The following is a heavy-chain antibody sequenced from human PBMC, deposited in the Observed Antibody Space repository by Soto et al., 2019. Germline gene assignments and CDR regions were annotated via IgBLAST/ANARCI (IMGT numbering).Heavy chain of an antibody. J-gene: IGHJ5*02. CDR3: ARGRYCSGGGCHRGLDWFDP. CDR2: INHSGST. D-gene: IGHD2-15*01. V-gene: IGHV4-34*01. CDR1: GGSFSGYY. Sequence: QVQLQQWGAGLLKPSETLSLTCAVYGGSFSGYYWSWIRQPPGQGLEWIGEINHSGSTNYNPSLKGRVALSVDTSKNQFSLKLSSVTAADTAVYYCARGRYCSGGGCHRGLDWFDPWGQGTLVTVSS.